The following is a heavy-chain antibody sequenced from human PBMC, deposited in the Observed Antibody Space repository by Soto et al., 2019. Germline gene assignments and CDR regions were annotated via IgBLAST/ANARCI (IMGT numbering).Heavy chain of an antibody. V-gene: IGHV1-3*05. J-gene: IGHJ4*02. Sequence: QVQLVQSGAEEKKPGASVKVSCKASGYTFTGYAMHWVRQAPGQRLEWMGWINAGNGNTKYSQKFQGRVTISSDTSASTAYMELSSLGSEDTAVYYCARAVAVPADFDYWGQGTLVTVSS. D-gene: IGHD6-19*01. CDR2: INAGNGNT. CDR3: ARAVAVPADFDY. CDR1: GYTFTGYA.